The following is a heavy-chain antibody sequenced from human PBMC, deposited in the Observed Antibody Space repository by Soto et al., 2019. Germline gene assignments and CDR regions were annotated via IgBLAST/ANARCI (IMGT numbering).Heavy chain of an antibody. J-gene: IGHJ6*02. CDR3: AKDLGYCSGGSCSGSADV. CDR1: GFTFSSYA. CDR2: ISGSGGST. Sequence: GGSLRLSCAASGFTFSSYAMSWVRQAPGKGLEWVSAISGSGGSTYYADSVKGRFTISRDNSKNTLYLQMNSLRTEDTAVYYCAKDLGYCSGGSCSGSADVWGQGTTVTV. V-gene: IGHV3-23*01. D-gene: IGHD2-15*01.